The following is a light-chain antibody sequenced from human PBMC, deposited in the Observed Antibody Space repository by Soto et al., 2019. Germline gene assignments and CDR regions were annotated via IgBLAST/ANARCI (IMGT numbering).Light chain of an antibody. CDR1: QSISSSY. CDR3: QQYDSSPRT. Sequence: XVXXQSPGTXSLSXGERATLSCRASQSISSSYLAWYQQKPGQAPRLLIYGPSSRATGIPDRFSGSGSGTDFTLTINRLEPEDFAVYYCQQYDSSPRTFGQGTKVDI. V-gene: IGKV3-20*01. J-gene: IGKJ1*01. CDR2: GPS.